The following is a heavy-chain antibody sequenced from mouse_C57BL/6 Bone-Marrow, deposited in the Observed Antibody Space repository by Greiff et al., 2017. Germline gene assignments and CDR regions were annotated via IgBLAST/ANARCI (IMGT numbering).Heavy chain of an antibody. V-gene: IGHV5-2*01. J-gene: IGHJ3*01. CDR1: EYEFPSHD. D-gene: IGHD2-2*01. Sequence: EVKLMESGGGLVQPGESLKLSCESNEYEFPSHDMSWVRKTPEKRLELVAAINSDGGSTYYPDTMERRFIISRDNTKKTLYLQMSSLRSEDTALYYCTRRVIGAWFAYWGQGTLVTVSA. CDR3: TRRVIGAWFAY. CDR2: INSDGGST.